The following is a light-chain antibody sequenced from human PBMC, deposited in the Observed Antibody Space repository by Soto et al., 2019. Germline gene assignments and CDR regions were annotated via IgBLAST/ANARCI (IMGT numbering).Light chain of an antibody. CDR2: DVS. Sequence: DIQMTQSPSTLSACVGDRVTITCRASQIISNWLAWYQQKPGKAPKLLIYDVSNLESGVPSRFSGSGSGTEFTLTISSLQPDDSATYYCQQYNSSWTFGQGTKVDIK. J-gene: IGKJ1*01. CDR3: QQYNSSWT. V-gene: IGKV1-5*01. CDR1: QIISNW.